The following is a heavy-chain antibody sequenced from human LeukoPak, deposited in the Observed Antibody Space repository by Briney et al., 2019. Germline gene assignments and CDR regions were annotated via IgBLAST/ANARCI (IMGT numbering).Heavy chain of an antibody. CDR1: GFTFSRYW. Sequence: LGGSLHISGQGFGFTFSRYWIGGARPLPGRGLEWMGIIFCGDSDTRYGPSFQGQVTISADRSTSTAYLQWSSLKASDTAIHYCARSALSSGSLYYFEYWGQGTLVTVSS. V-gene: IGHV5-51*01. CDR2: IFCGDSDT. J-gene: IGHJ4*02. CDR3: ARSALSSGSLYYFEY. D-gene: IGHD1-26*01.